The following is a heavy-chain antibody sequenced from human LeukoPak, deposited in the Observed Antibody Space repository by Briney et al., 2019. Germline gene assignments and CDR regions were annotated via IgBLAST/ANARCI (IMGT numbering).Heavy chain of an antibody. CDR2: IKQDGSEA. Sequence: GGSLRLSCAASGFTFSTYWMSWVRQAPGKGLEWVANIKQDGSEAYYVDSVQGRFTGPRDNAKNSLYLQMNSLRAEDTAVYYCATLYSFGSYYFDYWGQGTLVTVSS. J-gene: IGHJ4*02. CDR3: ATLYSFGSYYFDY. V-gene: IGHV3-7*02. CDR1: GFTFSTYW. D-gene: IGHD5-18*01.